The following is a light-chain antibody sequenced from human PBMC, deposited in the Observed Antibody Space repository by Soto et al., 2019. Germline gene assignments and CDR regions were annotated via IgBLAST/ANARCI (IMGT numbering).Light chain of an antibody. CDR1: SSDVGLYNY. CDR2: EVS. CDR3: SSYAGSNNFVV. J-gene: IGLJ2*01. Sequence: QSALTQPPSASGSPGQSVTISCTGTSSDVGLYNYVSWYQQYPGKAPKLMFYEVSKRPSGVPDRFSASKSGNTASLTVSGLKAADEADYYCSSYAGSNNFVVFGGGTKLTVL. V-gene: IGLV2-8*01.